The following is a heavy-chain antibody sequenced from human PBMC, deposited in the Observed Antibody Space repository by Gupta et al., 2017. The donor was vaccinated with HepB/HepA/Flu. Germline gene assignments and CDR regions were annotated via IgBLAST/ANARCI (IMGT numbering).Heavy chain of an antibody. CDR3: ARPVDSTDYSWQY. CDR1: GCSVSSGFYY. CDR2: HYETATT. D-gene: IGHD3-22*01. J-gene: IGHJ4*02. Sequence: QVQLHESGPGLVKPSESLSLTSSVCGCSVSSGFYYWSWIRQSPGGGLEWIAYHYETATTDYYPTRQGRGTISPDTAKYPITLKLSAATDADVAVYVCARPVDSTDYSWQYWGQGTLVTVSS. V-gene: IGHV4-61*01.